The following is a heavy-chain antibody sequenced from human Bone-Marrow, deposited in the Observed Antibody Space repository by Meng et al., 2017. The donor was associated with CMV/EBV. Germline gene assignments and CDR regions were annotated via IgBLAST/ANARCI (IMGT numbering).Heavy chain of an antibody. V-gene: IGHV4-59*01. CDR1: GGSISSYY. CDR2: IYYSGST. Sequence: SETLSLTCTVSGGSISSYYWSWIRQPPGKGLEWIGYIYYSGSTNYNPSLKSRVTISVDTSKNQFSLKLSSVTAADTAVYYCASELDIAAAGGGAFDPWGQGTLVTVSS. D-gene: IGHD6-13*01. CDR3: ASELDIAAAGGGAFDP. J-gene: IGHJ5*02.